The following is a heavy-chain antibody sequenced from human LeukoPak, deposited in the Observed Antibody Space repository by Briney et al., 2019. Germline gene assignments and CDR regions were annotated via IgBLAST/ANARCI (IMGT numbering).Heavy chain of an antibody. V-gene: IGHV1-18*01. CDR1: GYTFTSYG. D-gene: IGHD2-15*01. CDR3: ARDQYLLAYCSGGSCYSPPQSDAFDI. CDR2: TSAYNGNT. J-gene: IGHJ3*02. Sequence: GASVKVSCKASGYTFTSYGISWVRQAPGQGLEWMGWTSAYNGNTNYAQKLQGRVTMTTDTSTSTAYMELRSLRSDDTAVYYCARDQYLLAYCSGGSCYSPPQSDAFDIWGQGTMVTVSS.